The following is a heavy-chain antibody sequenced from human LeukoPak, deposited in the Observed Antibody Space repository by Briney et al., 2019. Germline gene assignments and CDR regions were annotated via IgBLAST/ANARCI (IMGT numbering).Heavy chain of an antibody. D-gene: IGHD6-19*01. CDR2: IYSGGST. J-gene: IGHJ4*02. CDR3: ARLVSHSSGYN. Sequence: GGSLRLSCAASGFTVSSNYMSWVRQAPGKGLEWVSVIYSGGSTYYADSVKGRFTISRDNSKNTLYLQMNSLRAEDTAVYYCARLVSHSSGYNWGQGTLVTVSS. V-gene: IGHV3-53*01. CDR1: GFTVSSNY.